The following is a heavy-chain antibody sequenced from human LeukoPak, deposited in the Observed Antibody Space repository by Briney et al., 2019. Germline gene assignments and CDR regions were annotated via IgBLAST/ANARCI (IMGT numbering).Heavy chain of an antibody. CDR3: ARDVAAPVNGYYYGLDV. CDR1: GASISTYY. J-gene: IGHJ6*02. CDR2: IYYSGST. V-gene: IGHV4-59*01. D-gene: IGHD2-15*01. Sequence: SETLSLTCTVSGASISTYYWSWIRQSPGKELEWIGYIYYSGSTNYNSSLKSRVTISIDAPKNQFSLRLSSVTAADTATYYCARDVAAPVNGYYYGLDVWGQGTTVTVSS.